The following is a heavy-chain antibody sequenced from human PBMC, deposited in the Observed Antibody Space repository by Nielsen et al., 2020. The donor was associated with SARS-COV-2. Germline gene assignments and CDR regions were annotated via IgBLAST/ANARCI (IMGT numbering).Heavy chain of an antibody. CDR1: GYTFTSYY. CDR2: INPSGGST. J-gene: IGHJ2*01. CDR3: ARDSIFTPAVTTVYWYFDL. V-gene: IGHV1-46*01. D-gene: IGHD4-17*01. Sequence: ASVKVSCKASGYTFTSYYMHWVRQAPGQGLEWMGLINPSGGSTSYAQKFQGRVTMTRDTSTSTVYMELSSLRSEDTAVYYCARDSIFTPAVTTVYWYFDLWGRGTLVTVSS.